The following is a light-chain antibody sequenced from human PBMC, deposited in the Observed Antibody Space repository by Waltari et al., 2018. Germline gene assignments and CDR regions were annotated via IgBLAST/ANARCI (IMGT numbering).Light chain of an antibody. CDR1: QNVSQNH. V-gene: IGKV3-20*01. CDR2: AAA. Sequence: EIVLTQSPGTLSLSPGATAILSCRASQNVSQNHVAWFQVKPGPPPRLLLCAAANRAPGVPVKFSGRGSGTDFSLTILIVEPEDFAVYSCHQYGSSIRSFGQGTKVEVK. J-gene: IGKJ1*01. CDR3: HQYGSSIRS.